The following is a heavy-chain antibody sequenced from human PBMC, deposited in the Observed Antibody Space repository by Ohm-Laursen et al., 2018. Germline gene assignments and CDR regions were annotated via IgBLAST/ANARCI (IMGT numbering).Heavy chain of an antibody. CDR3: ARDPSSRFLSGSHFDP. CDR1: GFTFSSYA. V-gene: IGHV3-23*01. D-gene: IGHD1-26*01. Sequence: SLRLSCTASGFTFSSYAMSWVRQAPGKGLEWVSAISGSGGSTYYADSVKGRFTISRDDSKSIMYLNMNSLRPEDTAVYYCARDPSSRFLSGSHFDPWGQGTLVTVSS. CDR2: ISGSGGST. J-gene: IGHJ5*02.